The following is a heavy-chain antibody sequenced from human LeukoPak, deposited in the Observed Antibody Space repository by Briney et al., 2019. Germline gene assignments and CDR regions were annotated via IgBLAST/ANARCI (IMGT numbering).Heavy chain of an antibody. D-gene: IGHD3-22*01. J-gene: IGHJ4*02. V-gene: IGHV4-38-2*02. CDR1: GYSISSAYY. Sequence: SETLSLTCNVSGYSISSAYYWGWIRPPPGKGLEWIGNIYHSGSTYYNPSLKSRVTISGDTYKNQFSLKLSSVTAADTAVYYCARPYYYDSSGYSDQWGQGTLVTVSS. CDR3: ARPYYYDSSGYSDQ. CDR2: IYHSGST.